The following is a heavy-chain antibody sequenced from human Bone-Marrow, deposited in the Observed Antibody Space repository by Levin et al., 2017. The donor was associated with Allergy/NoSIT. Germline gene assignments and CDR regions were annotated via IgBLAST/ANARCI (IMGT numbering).Heavy chain of an antibody. CDR3: ARDHPHYYDSSGYPGAFDY. CDR2: IIPIFGTA. CDR1: GGTFSSYA. V-gene: IGHV1-69*13. J-gene: IGHJ4*02. D-gene: IGHD3-22*01. Sequence: SVKVSCKASGGTFSSYAISWVRQAPGQGLEWMGGIIPIFGTANYAQKFQGRVTITADESTSTAYMELSSLRSEDTAVYYCARDHPHYYDSSGYPGAFDYWGQGTLVTVSS.